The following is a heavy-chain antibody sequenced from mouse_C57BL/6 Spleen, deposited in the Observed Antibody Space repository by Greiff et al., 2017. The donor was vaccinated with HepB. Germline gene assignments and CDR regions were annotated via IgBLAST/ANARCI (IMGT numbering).Heavy chain of an antibody. D-gene: IGHD1-1*01. CDR1: GYTFTSYW. Sequence: QVQLQQPGAELVRPGTSVKLSCKASGYTFTSYWMHWVKQRPGQGLEWIGVIDPSDSYTNYNQKFKGKATLTVDTSSSTAYMQLSSLTSEDSAVYYCARGPYYYGSSYYFDYWGQGTTLTVSS. J-gene: IGHJ2*01. CDR3: ARGPYYYGSSYYFDY. CDR2: IDPSDSYT. V-gene: IGHV1-59*01.